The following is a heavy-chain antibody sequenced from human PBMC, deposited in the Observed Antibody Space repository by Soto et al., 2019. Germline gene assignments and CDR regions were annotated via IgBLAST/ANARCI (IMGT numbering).Heavy chain of an antibody. Sequence: EVQLLESGGGLVQPGGSLRLSCAASGFTFSSFAMSWVRQAPGKGLDWVSAISGGGGGTYYADSVKGRFTISRDDSKSTLYLQMNSLRAEDTAVYYCAKEGGYIRYFDYWGQGTLVTVSS. D-gene: IGHD5-18*01. CDR1: GFTFSSFA. CDR3: AKEGGYIRYFDY. V-gene: IGHV3-23*01. CDR2: ISGGGGGT. J-gene: IGHJ4*02.